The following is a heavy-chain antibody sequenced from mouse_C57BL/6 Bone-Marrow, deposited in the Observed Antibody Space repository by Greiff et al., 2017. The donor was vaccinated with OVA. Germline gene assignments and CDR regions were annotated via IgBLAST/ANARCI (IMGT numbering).Heavy chain of an antibody. V-gene: IGHV5-17*01. D-gene: IGHD3-2*02. Sequence: EVKLVESGGGLVKPGGSLKLSCPASGFTFSDYGMHWFRQAPEKGLEWVSYIISGSSTIYYADTVKGRFTISRDNAKNTLFLQMTSLRSEDTAMYYCARIRNAMDYWGQGASVTVSS. CDR1: GFTFSDYG. J-gene: IGHJ4*01. CDR2: IISGSSTI. CDR3: ARIRNAMDY.